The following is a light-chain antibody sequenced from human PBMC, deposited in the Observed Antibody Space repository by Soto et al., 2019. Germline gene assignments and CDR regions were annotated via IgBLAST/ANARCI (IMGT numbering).Light chain of an antibody. CDR3: QQYDNWPPWT. J-gene: IGKJ1*01. V-gene: IGKV3-15*01. CDR2: AAS. CDR1: QSVGSN. Sequence: EIVMTQSPATLSVSPGERATLSCRPSQSVGSNLAWYQQKPGQSPRLLIYAASTRATGIPARFSGSGSGTDFTLTISSLQSEDFAVYYCQQYDNWPPWTFGRGTKVEIK.